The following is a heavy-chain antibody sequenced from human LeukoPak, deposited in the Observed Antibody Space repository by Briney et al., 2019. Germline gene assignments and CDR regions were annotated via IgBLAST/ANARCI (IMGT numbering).Heavy chain of an antibody. D-gene: IGHD4-17*01. Sequence: ASVKVSCKASGGTFSSYAINWVRQAPGQGLEWMGGIIPIFGTANYAQKFQGRVTITADKSTSTAYMELSSLRSEDTAVYYCASPIPDYGDSPNFDYWGQGTLVTVSS. CDR3: ASPIPDYGDSPNFDY. CDR2: IIPIFGTA. CDR1: GGTFSSYA. V-gene: IGHV1-69*06. J-gene: IGHJ4*02.